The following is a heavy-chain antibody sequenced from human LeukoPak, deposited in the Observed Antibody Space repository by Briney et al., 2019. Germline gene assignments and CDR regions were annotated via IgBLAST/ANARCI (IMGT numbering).Heavy chain of an antibody. J-gene: IGHJ6*02. CDR2: IRGSGGST. CDR3: AKYTSSSVYYGMDV. V-gene: IGHV3-23*01. Sequence: GGSLRLSCAASGFTFSRYAMSWVRQAPGKGLEWVSAIRGSGGSTYYADSVKGRFTISRDNSKNTLYLQMNSLRAEDTAVYHCAKYTSSSVYYGMDVWGQGTTVTVSS. CDR1: GFTFSRYA. D-gene: IGHD6-6*01.